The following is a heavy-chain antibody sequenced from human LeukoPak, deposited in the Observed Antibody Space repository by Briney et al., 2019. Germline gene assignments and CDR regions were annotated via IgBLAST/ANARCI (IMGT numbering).Heavy chain of an antibody. CDR3: ARDGSLLTPWY. CDR1: GFTFSSYW. J-gene: IGHJ4*02. V-gene: IGHV3-23*01. Sequence: PGGSLRLPCAASGFTFSSYWMSWVRQAPGKGLEWVSAISGSGGSTYYADSVKGRFTISRDNSKNTLYLQMNSLRAEDTAVYYCARDGSLLTPWYWGQGTLVTVSS. D-gene: IGHD3-10*01. CDR2: ISGSGGST.